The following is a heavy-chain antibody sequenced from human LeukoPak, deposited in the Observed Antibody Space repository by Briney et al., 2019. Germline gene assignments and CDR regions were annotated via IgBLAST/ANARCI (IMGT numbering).Heavy chain of an antibody. CDR2: IYYSGST. V-gene: IGHV4-39*01. D-gene: IGHD4-17*01. CDR1: GGSISSSSYY. Sequence: SETLSLTCTVSGGSISSSSYYWGWIRQPRGKGLEWIGSIYYSGSTYYNPSLKSRVTISVDTSKNQFSLKLSSVTAADTAVYYCASPPHYGDYVVRDYWGKGTLVTVSS. J-gene: IGHJ4*02. CDR3: ASPPHYGDYVVRDY.